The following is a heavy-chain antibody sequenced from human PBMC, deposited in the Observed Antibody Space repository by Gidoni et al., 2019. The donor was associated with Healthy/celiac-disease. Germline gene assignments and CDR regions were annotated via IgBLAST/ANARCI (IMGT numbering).Heavy chain of an antibody. CDR2: ISSSSSYT. CDR1: GFPFSSYS. D-gene: IGHD3-10*01. V-gene: IGHV3-21*01. Sequence: EVLLVESGGGLVKPGGYLSLSCSASGFPFSSYSMHWVRQAPGKGLAWVSPISSSSSYTSYADSVKGRFTISRDNAKNTLYLQMNSLRAEDTAVYYCARDLAYGSGSYYKGDNWFDPWGQGTLVTVSS. CDR3: ARDLAYGSGSYYKGDNWFDP. J-gene: IGHJ5*02.